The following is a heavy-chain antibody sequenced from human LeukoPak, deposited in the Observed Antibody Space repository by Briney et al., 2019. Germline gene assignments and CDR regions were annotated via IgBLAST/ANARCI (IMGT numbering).Heavy chain of an antibody. V-gene: IGHV4-59*08. Sequence: SETPSLTCTVSDGSSITPFWNWIRPPPDKGQEWIGYIYYKGTTKDNPSLESRVTISVDTSKNQISLKLRSVTAADTAIYYCARRQQTGGDNGLHNWFDPWGQGTLVTVSS. D-gene: IGHD2-21*01. CDR2: IYYKGTT. CDR3: ARRQQTGGDNGLHNWFDP. CDR1: DGSSITPF. J-gene: IGHJ5*02.